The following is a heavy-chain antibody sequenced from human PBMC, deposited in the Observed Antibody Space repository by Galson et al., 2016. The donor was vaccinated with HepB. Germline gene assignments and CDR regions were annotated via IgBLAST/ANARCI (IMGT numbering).Heavy chain of an antibody. CDR2: IKSKTDGGTT. Sequence: SLRLSCAGSGFTFSNAWMSWVLQAPGKGLEWVGRIKSKTDGGTTDYAAPVKGRFTISRDDSKNTLYLQMNSLKTEDTAVYYCTTGGGNWALGMDVWGQGTTDTVSS. D-gene: IGHD1-1*01. CDR1: GFTFSNAW. V-gene: IGHV3-15*01. CDR3: TTGGGNWALGMDV. J-gene: IGHJ6*02.